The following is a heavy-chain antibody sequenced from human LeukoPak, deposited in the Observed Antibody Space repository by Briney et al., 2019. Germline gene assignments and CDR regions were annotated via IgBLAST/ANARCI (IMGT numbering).Heavy chain of an antibody. CDR2: ISTFNDHT. J-gene: IGHJ5*02. D-gene: IGHD5-12*01. V-gene: IGHV1-18*01. Sequence: ASVKVSCRASGYSFSNYGIAWLRQAPGQGLEWVAWISTFNDHTNYAQKLQGRVTLTTDTSTSTVYMELRSLRSDDTAMYYCAREASGYDSAFDLWGQGSLVTVSS. CDR1: GYSFSNYG. CDR3: AREASGYDSAFDL.